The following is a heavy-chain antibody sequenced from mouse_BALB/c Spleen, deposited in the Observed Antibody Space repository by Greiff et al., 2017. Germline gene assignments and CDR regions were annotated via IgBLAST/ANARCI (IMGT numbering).Heavy chain of an antibody. CDR1: GYTFTSYV. CDR2: INPYNDGT. CDR3: ARSRMITDAMDY. D-gene: IGHD2-4*01. Sequence: EVQGVESGPELVKPGASVKMSCKASGYTFTSYVMHWVKQKPGQGLEWIGYINPYNDGTKYNEKFKGKATLTSDKSSSTAYMELSSLTSEDSAVYYCARSRMITDAMDYWGQGTSVTVSS. J-gene: IGHJ4*01. V-gene: IGHV1-14*01.